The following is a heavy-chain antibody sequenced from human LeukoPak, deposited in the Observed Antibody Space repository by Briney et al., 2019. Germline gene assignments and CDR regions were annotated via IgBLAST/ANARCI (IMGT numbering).Heavy chain of an antibody. CDR2: ISSSSSYT. V-gene: IGHV3-21*01. J-gene: IGHJ6*03. CDR3: ARDPYNGSYGDDYYYYMDV. Sequence: GGSLRLSCAASGFTFSSYEMNWVRQAPGKGLEWVLSISSSSSYTFYADSVKGRFTISRDNAKNSLSLQMNSLRAEDTAVYYCARDPYNGSYGDDYYYYMDVWGKGTTVTISS. D-gene: IGHD1-26*01. CDR1: GFTFSSYE.